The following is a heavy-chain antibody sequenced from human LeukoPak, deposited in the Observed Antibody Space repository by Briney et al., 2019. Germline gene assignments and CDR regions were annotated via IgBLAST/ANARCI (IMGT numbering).Heavy chain of an antibody. CDR2: IYYSGTT. J-gene: IGHJ5*02. Sequence: SETLSLTCTVSGGSISSSPYYWGWIRQPPGKGLEWIGSIYYSGTTHYNPSLESRVTISVDTSKNQFSLKLASVTAADRAIYYCAKGAGGFSYYNWFDPWGQGTLVTVSS. V-gene: IGHV4-39*07. D-gene: IGHD5-18*01. CDR1: GGSISSSPYY. CDR3: AKGAGGFSYYNWFDP.